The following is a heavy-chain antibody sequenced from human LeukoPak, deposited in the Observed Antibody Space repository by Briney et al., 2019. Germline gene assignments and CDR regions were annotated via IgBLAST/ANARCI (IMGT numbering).Heavy chain of an antibody. CDR2: ISTYDENT. D-gene: IGHD1-1*01. J-gene: IGHJ5*01. CDR3: ATNEGDS. Sequence: ASVKVSCKASGDTFSNLGFMWVRQAPGQGLEWMAWISTYDENTRFAQKFQGRVSVTTDTPTNTAYMELGGLRPDDTAVYYCATNEGDSWGQGTLVTVSS. V-gene: IGHV1-18*01. CDR1: GDTFSNLG.